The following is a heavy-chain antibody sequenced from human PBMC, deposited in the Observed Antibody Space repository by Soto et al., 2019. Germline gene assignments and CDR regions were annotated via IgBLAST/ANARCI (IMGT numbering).Heavy chain of an antibody. J-gene: IGHJ6*03. D-gene: IGHD2-15*01. CDR3: ARAKSGGGSPVIYMDV. CDR1: GGSISSYY. V-gene: IGHV4-59*01. Sequence: PSETLSLTCTVSGGSISSYYWSWIRQPPGKGLEWIGYIYYSGSTNYNPSLKSRVTISVDTSKNQFSLKLSSVTAADTAVYYCARAKSGGGSPVIYMDVWGKGTTVTVSS. CDR2: IYYSGST.